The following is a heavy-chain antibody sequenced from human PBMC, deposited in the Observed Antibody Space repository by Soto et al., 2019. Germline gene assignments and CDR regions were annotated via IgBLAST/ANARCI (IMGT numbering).Heavy chain of an antibody. Sequence: GGSLRLSCAASGFTFSSYGMHWVRQAPGKGLEWVAVIWYDGSNKYYADSVKGRFTISRDNSKNTLYLQMNSLRAEDTAVYYCARDPAYYDILTGPGGFDYWGQGTLVTVSS. CDR3: ARDPAYYDILTGPGGFDY. V-gene: IGHV3-33*01. CDR2: IWYDGSNK. CDR1: GFTFSSYG. J-gene: IGHJ4*02. D-gene: IGHD3-9*01.